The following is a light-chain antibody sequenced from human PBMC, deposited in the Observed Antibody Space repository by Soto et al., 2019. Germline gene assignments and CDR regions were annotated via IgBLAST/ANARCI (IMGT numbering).Light chain of an antibody. V-gene: IGKV3-11*01. CDR2: DTS. CDR3: QQRGTWPPT. Sequence: EIVLTQSPATLSLSPGQRATLSCRASQSVTFYLAWYQQKPGQAPRLLIYDTSNRATGIPARFSGGGSGTEFTLTISSLEPGDFAVYYCQQRGTWPPTFGQGTKLEIK. CDR1: QSVTFY. J-gene: IGKJ2*01.